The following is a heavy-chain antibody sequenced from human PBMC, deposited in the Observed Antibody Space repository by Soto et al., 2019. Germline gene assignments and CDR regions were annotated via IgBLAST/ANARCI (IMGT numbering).Heavy chain of an antibody. V-gene: IGHV4-34*01. CDR2: INQSGST. D-gene: IGHD6-19*01. CDR1: GGSFSGYY. Sequence: PSETLSLTCAVYGGSFSGYYWSWIRQPPGKGLEWIGEINQSGSTNYNPSLKSRVTISVDTSKNQFSLKLSSVTAEDTAVYYCARETQWLNWFDPWGQGTLVTVSS. J-gene: IGHJ5*02. CDR3: ARETQWLNWFDP.